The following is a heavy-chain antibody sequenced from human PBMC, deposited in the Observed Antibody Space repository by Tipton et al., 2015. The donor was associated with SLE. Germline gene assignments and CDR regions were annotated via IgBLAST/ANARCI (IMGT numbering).Heavy chain of an antibody. CDR3: ARVLGQWGFDY. Sequence: QLVQSGGGVVQPGRSLRLSCAASGFTFSSYDMHWVRQAPGKGLEWVAVISYDGSNKYYADSVKGRFTISRDNSKNTLYLQMNSLRAEDTAVYYCARVLGQWGFDYWGQGTLVTVSS. D-gene: IGHD1-26*01. V-gene: IGHV3-30*04. CDR1: GFTFSSYD. J-gene: IGHJ4*02. CDR2: ISYDGSNK.